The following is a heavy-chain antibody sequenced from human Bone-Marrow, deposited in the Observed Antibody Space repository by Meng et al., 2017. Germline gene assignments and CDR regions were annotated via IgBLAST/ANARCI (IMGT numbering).Heavy chain of an antibody. V-gene: IGHV3-7*01. Sequence: GESLKISCSAPGFTFSNYWMTWVRQAPGKGLEWVASIKEDGSAKYSVDSVKGRFTISRDNAKNSLYQQMSSLRAEDTALYYCARYMKPEMATIRIDCWGQGTLVTVSS. J-gene: IGHJ4*02. D-gene: IGHD5-24*01. CDR1: GFTFSNYW. CDR3: ARYMKPEMATIRIDC. CDR2: IKEDGSAK.